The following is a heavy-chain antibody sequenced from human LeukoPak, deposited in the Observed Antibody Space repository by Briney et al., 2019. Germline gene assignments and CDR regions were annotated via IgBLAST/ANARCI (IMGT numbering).Heavy chain of an antibody. CDR1: GGSISSYY. CDR3: GREYVGNDY. Sequence: PSETLSLTCTVSGGSISSYYWSWIRQPRGKGLEWIGYIYYSGSTNYNPSLKSRVTISVDTSKNQFSLKLSSVTAADTAVYYCGREYVGNDYWGQGTLVTVSS. V-gene: IGHV4-59*01. J-gene: IGHJ4*02. D-gene: IGHD7-27*01. CDR2: IYYSGST.